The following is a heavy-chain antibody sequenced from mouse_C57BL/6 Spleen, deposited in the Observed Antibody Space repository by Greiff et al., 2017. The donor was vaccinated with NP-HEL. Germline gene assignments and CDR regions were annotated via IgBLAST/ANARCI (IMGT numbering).Heavy chain of an antibody. D-gene: IGHD1-1*01. V-gene: IGHV2-2*01. Sequence: QVQLQQSGPGLVQPSQSLSITCTVSGFSLTSYGVHWVRQSPGKGLAWLGVIWSGGSTDYNAAFISRLSISKDNSKSQVFFKMNSLQADDTAIYYCARYYYGSSPWFAYWGQGTLVTVSA. CDR3: ARYYYGSSPWFAY. CDR1: GFSLTSYG. CDR2: IWSGGST. J-gene: IGHJ3*01.